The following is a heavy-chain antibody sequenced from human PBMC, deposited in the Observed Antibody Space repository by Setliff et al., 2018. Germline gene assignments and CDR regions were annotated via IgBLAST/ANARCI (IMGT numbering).Heavy chain of an antibody. CDR2: IYNSGST. CDR3: ARVGRGYSGYASSAFDI. V-gene: IGHV4-59*01. Sequence: PSETLSLTCTVSGGSISSYYWSWIRQPPGKGLEWIGYIYNSGSTNYNPSLKSRVTISVDTSKNQFSLKLSSVTAADTAVYYCARVGRGYSGYASSAFDIWGQGTMVTVSS. CDR1: GGSISSYY. D-gene: IGHD5-12*01. J-gene: IGHJ3*02.